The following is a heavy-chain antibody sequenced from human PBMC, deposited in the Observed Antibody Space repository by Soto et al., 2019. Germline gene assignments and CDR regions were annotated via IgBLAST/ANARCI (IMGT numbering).Heavy chain of an antibody. CDR3: AREGSGWPYNWFDP. CDR1: GSSISIYY. V-gene: IGHV4-59*01. J-gene: IGHJ5*02. CDR2: IYYSGST. D-gene: IGHD6-19*01. Sequence: SETLSLTCTVSGSSISIYYWSWIRQPPGKGLEWIGYIYYSGSTNYNPSLKSRVTISVDTSKNQFSLKLSSVTAADTAVYYCAREGSGWPYNWFDPWGKGTLVTVSS.